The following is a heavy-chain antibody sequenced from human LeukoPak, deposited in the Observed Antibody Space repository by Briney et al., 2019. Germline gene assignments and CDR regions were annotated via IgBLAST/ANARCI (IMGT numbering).Heavy chain of an antibody. J-gene: IGHJ4*02. V-gene: IGHV3-53*01. CDR3: ARATRAFRELSFDY. CDR1: GFTVSSNY. Sequence: PGGSLRLSCAASGFTVSSNYMSWVRQAPGKGLEWVSVIYSGGSTYYADSVKGRFTISRDNSKNTLYLQMNSLRAEDTAVYYCARATRAFRELSFDYWGQGTLVTVSS. D-gene: IGHD3-10*01. CDR2: IYSGGST.